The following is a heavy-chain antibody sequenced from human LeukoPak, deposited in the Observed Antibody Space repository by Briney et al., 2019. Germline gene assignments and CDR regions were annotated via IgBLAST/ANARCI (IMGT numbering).Heavy chain of an antibody. J-gene: IGHJ3*02. CDR3: ARDLVTVTKGFDI. D-gene: IGHD4-17*01. CDR2: ISYIRST. CDR1: GDSFSSHY. Sequence: SETLSLTCAVSGDSFSSHYWTWIRQPPGQGLEWIGYISYIRSTTYNPSLKSRVTISIDTSKNHFSLKLSSVAAADTAVYYCARDLVTVTKGFDIWGQGTMVSVSS. V-gene: IGHV4-59*11.